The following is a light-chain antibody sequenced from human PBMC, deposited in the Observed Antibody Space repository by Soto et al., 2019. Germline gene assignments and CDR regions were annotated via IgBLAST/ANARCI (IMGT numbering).Light chain of an antibody. CDR1: QSVSSSY. J-gene: IGKJ5*01. V-gene: IGKV3D-20*02. CDR2: DAS. Sequence: EVVWTHFPGTLALSTGQRVTLSWRGSQSVSSSYLAWYQVKPGQAPRLLIYDASSRASGVPARFSGSGSGTDFTLTISSLEPEDFALYYCQQRNSWPPITCGQGTRREIK. CDR3: QQRNSWPPIT.